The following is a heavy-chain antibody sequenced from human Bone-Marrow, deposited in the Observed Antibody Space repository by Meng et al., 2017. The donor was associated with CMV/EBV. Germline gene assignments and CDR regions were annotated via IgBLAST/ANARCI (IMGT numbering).Heavy chain of an antibody. CDR2: ISSSSSYI. CDR1: GFTFSSYS. CDR3: ARVVPAASGMDV. V-gene: IGHV3-21*01. J-gene: IGHJ6*02. Sequence: GESLKISCAASGFTFSSYSMNWVRQAPRKGLEWVSSISSSSSYIYYADSVKGRFTISRDNAKNSLYLQMNSLRAEDTAVYYCARVVPAASGMDVWGQGTTVTVSS. D-gene: IGHD2-2*01.